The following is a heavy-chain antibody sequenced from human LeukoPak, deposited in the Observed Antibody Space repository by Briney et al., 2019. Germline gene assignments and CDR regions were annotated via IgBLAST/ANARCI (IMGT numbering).Heavy chain of an antibody. CDR3: ARGPYSSKCYPFLDY. Sequence: SETLSLTCTVSGGSISNYSWNWIRQPPGKGLEWIGYIYYSGSTNNNPSLKSRVTISVDSSKNQFSLNLSSVTAADTAVYYCARGPYSSKCYPFLDYWGQGTLVTVSS. V-gene: IGHV4-59*01. D-gene: IGHD6-13*01. CDR2: IYYSGST. J-gene: IGHJ4*02. CDR1: GGSISNYS.